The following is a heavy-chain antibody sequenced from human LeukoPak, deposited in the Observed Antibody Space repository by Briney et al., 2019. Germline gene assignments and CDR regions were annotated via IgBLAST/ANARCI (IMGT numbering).Heavy chain of an antibody. D-gene: IGHD4-11*01. Sequence: ASVKVSCKASGYTFTGYYMHWVRQAPGQGLEWMGRINPNSGDTNYAQKFQGRVTVTRDTSISTAYMELSRLRSDDTAVYYCAREGDYKGFEIDPWGQGTLVTVSS. CDR1: GYTFTGYY. CDR2: INPNSGDT. J-gene: IGHJ5*02. CDR3: AREGDYKGFEIDP. V-gene: IGHV1-2*06.